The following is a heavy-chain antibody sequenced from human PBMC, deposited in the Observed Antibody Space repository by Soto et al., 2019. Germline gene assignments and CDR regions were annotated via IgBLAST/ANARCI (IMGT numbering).Heavy chain of an antibody. CDR3: AKLVIGYCSGNTCDDY. D-gene: IGHD2-15*01. Sequence: VQLLESGGGLIQPGGSLRLSCAASGFTFSYGIHWLRQAPGKGVEWGAYISYDSSNKFYGDSVKGRFTISRNNSKNTQFLQRNSLRAEDTAVYYCAKLVIGYCSGNTCDDYWGQGTLVAVSS. V-gene: IGHV3-30*18. CDR1: GFTFSYG. J-gene: IGHJ4*02. CDR2: ISYDSSNK.